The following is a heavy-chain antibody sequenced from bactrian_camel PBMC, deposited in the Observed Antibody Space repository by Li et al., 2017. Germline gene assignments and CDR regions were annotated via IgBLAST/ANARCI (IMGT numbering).Heavy chain of an antibody. Sequence: HVQLVESGGGPVQAGGRQRLSCVPSGTNFGGDPMGYCMAWFRQAPGKEREGVATIYTAGGGTYYANSVKGRFTISQDNTKNTLYLYLQMDNLKPEDTAMYYCAADPPFVYGSSCTEHSEFGYWGQGTQVTVS. J-gene: IGHJ6*01. CDR2: IYTAGGGT. CDR3: AADPPFVYGSSCTEHSEFGY. CDR1: GTNFGGDPMGYC. D-gene: IGHD6*01. V-gene: IGHV3S1*01.